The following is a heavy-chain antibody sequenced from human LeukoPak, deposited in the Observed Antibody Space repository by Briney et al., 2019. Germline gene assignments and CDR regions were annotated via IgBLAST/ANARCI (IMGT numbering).Heavy chain of an antibody. V-gene: IGHV3-23*01. J-gene: IGHJ4*02. CDR3: AKDSYVWGSYRFPECQGMDV. CDR2: ISGSGGNT. D-gene: IGHD3-16*02. CDR1: GFAFSSYA. Sequence: RGSPCPSRAASGFAFSSYAMHWVRQAPGKGLEWVSAISGSGGNTYYADSVKGRFTISRDNSKNTLYLQMNTLRVEDTAVYYCAKDSYVWGSYRFPECQGMDVWGQGTLVTVSS.